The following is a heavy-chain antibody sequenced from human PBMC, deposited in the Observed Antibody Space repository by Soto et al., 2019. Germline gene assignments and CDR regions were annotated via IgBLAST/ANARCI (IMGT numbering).Heavy chain of an antibody. Sequence: PLMTSETLSLTCAVSGGSISRGGYSWSWIRQPPGKGLEWIGYIYHSGSTYYNPSLKSRVTISVDRSKNQFSLKLSSVTAADTAVYYCARTPDIWGQGTMVTVSS. V-gene: IGHV4-30-2*01. CDR3: ARTPDI. CDR2: IYHSGST. J-gene: IGHJ3*02. CDR1: GGSISRGGYS.